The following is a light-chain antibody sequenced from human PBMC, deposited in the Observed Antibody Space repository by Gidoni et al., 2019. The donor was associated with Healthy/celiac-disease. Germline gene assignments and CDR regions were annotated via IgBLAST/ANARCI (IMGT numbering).Light chain of an antibody. Sequence: QSALTQPASVSGSPGQSITISCTGTSSDVGGYNYVSWYQQHPGKAPNLMMYDVSNRPSGVSNLVSGSKSGNTASLTISGLQSEDEADYYCSSYTSSSTLAVFGGGTKLTVL. V-gene: IGLV2-14*01. CDR2: DVS. CDR3: SSYTSSSTLAV. CDR1: SSDVGGYNY. J-gene: IGLJ2*01.